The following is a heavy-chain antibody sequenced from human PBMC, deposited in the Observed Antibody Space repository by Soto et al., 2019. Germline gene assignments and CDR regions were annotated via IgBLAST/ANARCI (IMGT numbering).Heavy chain of an antibody. CDR3: AKERATTTAFDY. V-gene: IGHV3-23*01. CDR1: EFTFSTYA. Sequence: GGSLRLSCAASEFTFSTYAMTWVRQAPGRGLQWVATISDSGDITYYADSVKGRFTISRDNTKNTLFLQMNSLRAEDTAVYYCAKERATTTAFDYWGQGALVTVSS. J-gene: IGHJ4*02. CDR2: ISDSGDIT. D-gene: IGHD4-17*01.